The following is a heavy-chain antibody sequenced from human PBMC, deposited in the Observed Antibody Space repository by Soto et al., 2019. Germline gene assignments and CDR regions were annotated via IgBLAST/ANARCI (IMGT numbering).Heavy chain of an antibody. D-gene: IGHD4-17*01. CDR1: RYTFTSYG. V-gene: IGHV1-18*04. J-gene: IGHJ4*02. Sequence: QVQLMQSGAEVTKPGASVKVSCKASRYTFTSYGISWVRQAPGQGLEWMGWISAYNGNTNYAQKHKGRVTMTTDTASSTAYMELRSLRSDDTAVYSCARDGNGDPPGVDYWGQGTLVTVSS. CDR3: ARDGNGDPPGVDY. CDR2: ISAYNGNT.